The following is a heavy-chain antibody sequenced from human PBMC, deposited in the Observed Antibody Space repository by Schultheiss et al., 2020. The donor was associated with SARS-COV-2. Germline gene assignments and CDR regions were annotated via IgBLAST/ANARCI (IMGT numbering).Heavy chain of an antibody. Sequence: GSLRLSCAVSGGSLSGDYWSWIRQSPGKGLEWIGEIDHSGSSNYSPSLKSRATISVDTSRNQFSLNLSSVTAADTAVYYCARLVVVAATPLANYYYGMDVWGQGTTVTVSS. CDR1: GGSLSGDY. D-gene: IGHD2-15*01. V-gene: IGHV4-34*01. CDR3: ARLVVVAATPLANYYYGMDV. CDR2: IDHSGSS. J-gene: IGHJ6*02.